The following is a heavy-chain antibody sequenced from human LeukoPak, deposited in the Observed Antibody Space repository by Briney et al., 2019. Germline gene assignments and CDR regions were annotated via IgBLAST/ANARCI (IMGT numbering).Heavy chain of an antibody. CDR1: GFTFSSYE. D-gene: IGHD3-10*01. Sequence: GGSLRLSCAASGFTFSSYEMNWVRQAPGKGLEWVSYISSSGSTIYYADSAKGRFTISRDNAKNSLYLQMNSLRAEDTAVYYCARGGHYYGSGEPFDPWGQGTLVTVSS. V-gene: IGHV3-48*03. CDR3: ARGGHYYGSGEPFDP. CDR2: ISSSGSTI. J-gene: IGHJ5*02.